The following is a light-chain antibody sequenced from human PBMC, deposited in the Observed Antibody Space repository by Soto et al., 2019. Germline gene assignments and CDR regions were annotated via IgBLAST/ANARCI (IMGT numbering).Light chain of an antibody. CDR1: QTIMTY. V-gene: IGKV1-39*01. CDR3: QQSYNSPQT. Sequence: DIQMTQSPSSLSASVRDEVTITCRASQTIMTYLNWYQLKPGKHPRLLIYAASSLQSGVPSRFSGSGSGTDFTLTISSLQPEDFATYSCQQSYNSPQTFGQGTKVDIK. CDR2: AAS. J-gene: IGKJ1*01.